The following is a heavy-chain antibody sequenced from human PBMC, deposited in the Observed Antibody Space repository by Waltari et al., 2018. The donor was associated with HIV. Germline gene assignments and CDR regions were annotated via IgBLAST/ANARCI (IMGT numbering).Heavy chain of an antibody. Sequence: QVQLVESGGGVVQPGRSLRLSCAASGFTFSSYGMHWVRQAPGKGLEWVAVISYDGSNKYYADSVKGRFTISRDNSKNTLYLQMNSLRAEDTAVYYCAKGWTPRYFDYWGQGTLVTASS. CDR2: ISYDGSNK. CDR3: AKGWTPRYFDY. CDR1: GFTFSSYG. V-gene: IGHV3-30*18. D-gene: IGHD1-1*01. J-gene: IGHJ4*02.